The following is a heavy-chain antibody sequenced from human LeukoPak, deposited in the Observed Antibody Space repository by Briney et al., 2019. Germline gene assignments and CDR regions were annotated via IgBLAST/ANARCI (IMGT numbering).Heavy chain of an antibody. V-gene: IGHV3-23*01. D-gene: IGHD1-26*01. J-gene: IGHJ5*02. CDR2: IGGDGVNT. Sequence: GGSLRLSCSVSGLTFSNYAMSWVRQAPGMGLEWVSLIGGDGVNTFYADSVKGRFTISRDNSNNILFLQMNSLRAEDSAVYYCAKGVSGSSPYNWFDPWGQGTLVTVSS. CDR1: GLTFSNYA. CDR3: AKGVSGSSPYNWFDP.